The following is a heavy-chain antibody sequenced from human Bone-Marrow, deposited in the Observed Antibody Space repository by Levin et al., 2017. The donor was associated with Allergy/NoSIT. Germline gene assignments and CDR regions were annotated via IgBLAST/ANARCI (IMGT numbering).Heavy chain of an antibody. Sequence: GESLKISCAASGFTFSNAWMNWVRQAPGKGLEWVSRIKSKTDGGTTDYAAPVKGRFTISRDDSKNTLYLQMNSLKTEDTAVYYCTTGSAVVVAHHDAFDIWGQGTMVTVSS. D-gene: IGHD3-22*01. CDR2: IKSKTDGGTT. CDR3: TTGSAVVVAHHDAFDI. V-gene: IGHV3-15*07. J-gene: IGHJ3*02. CDR1: GFTFSNAW.